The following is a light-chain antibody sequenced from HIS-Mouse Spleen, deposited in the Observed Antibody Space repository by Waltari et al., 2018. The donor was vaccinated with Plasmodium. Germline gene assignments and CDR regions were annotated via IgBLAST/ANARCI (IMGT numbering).Light chain of an antibody. CDR2: EGS. CDR1: SSDVGSYNL. CDR3: CSYAGSSTFVV. V-gene: IGLV2-23*03. Sequence: QSALTQPASVSGSPGQSITISCTGTSSDVGSYNLVSWDQQHPGKAPKRMIYEGSKRPSGVSNRFSGSKSGNTASLTIFGLQAEDEADYYCCSYAGSSTFVVFGGGTKLTVL. J-gene: IGLJ2*01.